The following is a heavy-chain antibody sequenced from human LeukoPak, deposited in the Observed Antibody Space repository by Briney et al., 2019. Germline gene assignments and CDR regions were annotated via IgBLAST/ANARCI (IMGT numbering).Heavy chain of an antibody. V-gene: IGHV1-46*01. J-gene: IGHJ4*02. D-gene: IGHD6-19*01. CDR2: INPSGGST. Sequence: ASVKVACKVSGYSFTNYHLHWARQAPGQGLEWMGIINPSGGSTSYAQKFQGRVTMARDTSTSTVYMELSSLRSEDTAVYYCARVPGASGWPYYFDYWGQGTLVTVSS. CDR3: ARVPGASGWPYYFDY. CDR1: GYSFTNYH.